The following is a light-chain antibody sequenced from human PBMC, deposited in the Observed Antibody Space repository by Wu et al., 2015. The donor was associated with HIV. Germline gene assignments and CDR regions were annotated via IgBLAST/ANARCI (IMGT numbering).Light chain of an antibody. CDR1: QSVSTH. V-gene: IGKV3-15*01. J-gene: IGKJ4*01. CDR2: GAS. CDR3: QQYNDWPPLT. Sequence: ERLMTQSPATLSVSPGEKATLFCRASQSVSTHLAWYQQKPGQAPRLLIYGASTRATGVPARFSGGGSGTEFTLTTSNMQSEDFAVYYCQQYNDWPPLTFGGGTKVXLK.